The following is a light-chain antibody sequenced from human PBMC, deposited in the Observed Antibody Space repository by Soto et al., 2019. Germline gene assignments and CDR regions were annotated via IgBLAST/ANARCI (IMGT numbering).Light chain of an antibody. CDR3: SSYRV. V-gene: IGLV2-8*01. CDR1: SSDVGGYNY. CDR2: EVS. Sequence: QSVLTQPPSASGSPGQSVTISCTGTSSDVGGYNYVSWYQQHPGKAPKLMIYEVSKRPSGVPDLFSGSKSGNTASLTVSGLQAEDEADYFCSSYRVVVNGTKLTVL. J-gene: IGLJ1*01.